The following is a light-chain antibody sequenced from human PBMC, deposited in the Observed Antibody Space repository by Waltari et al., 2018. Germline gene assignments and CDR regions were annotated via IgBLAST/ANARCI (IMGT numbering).Light chain of an antibody. CDR3: QQSNCPPIT. CDR1: QSVSNS. CDR2: HAS. Sequence: EIVLTQSPATLSLYPGERATLSCRASQSVSNSLVWYQHKPGQAPRLVIYHASNGAAGIPDRFSGSGSGTDFTLTISSLEPEDFAVYYCQQSNCPPITFGQGTRLDI. V-gene: IGKV3-11*01. J-gene: IGKJ5*01.